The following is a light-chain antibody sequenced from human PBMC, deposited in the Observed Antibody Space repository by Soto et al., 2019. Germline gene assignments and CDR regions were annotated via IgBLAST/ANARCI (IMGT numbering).Light chain of an antibody. CDR2: ATS. J-gene: IGKJ1*01. Sequence: EIVLTQSPGTLSLSAGERATLSCRASQSISYTYLAWYQKKPGQAPRLLIYATSSRATGIPDRFSGSGSGTDFTLTMSRLEPEDLAVYYCHQYARSPWTFGQGTKVEIK. CDR3: HQYARSPWT. CDR1: QSISYTY. V-gene: IGKV3-20*01.